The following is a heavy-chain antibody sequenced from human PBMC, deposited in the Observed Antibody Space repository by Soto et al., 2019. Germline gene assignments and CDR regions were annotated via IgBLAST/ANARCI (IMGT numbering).Heavy chain of an antibody. Sequence: EVQLVESGGGLVQPGGSLRLSCAASEFTFSGRSVHWVRQAPGKGLVWVSGIDKVGTDSTYADSVKGRLTSSRDNAKNTVYLQMNSLGVEDTAVDYCARGWFGPDVWGKGTTVTVSS. J-gene: IGHJ6*03. V-gene: IGHV3-74*01. CDR2: IDKVGTDS. CDR3: ARGWFGPDV. D-gene: IGHD3-10*01. CDR1: EFTFSGRS.